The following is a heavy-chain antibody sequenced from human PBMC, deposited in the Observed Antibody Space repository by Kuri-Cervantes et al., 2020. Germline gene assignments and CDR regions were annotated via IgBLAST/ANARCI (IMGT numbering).Heavy chain of an antibody. D-gene: IGHD6-13*01. CDR1: GFTFSSYS. CDR2: IKSKTDGGTT. Sequence: GGSLRLSCAASGFTFSSYSMNWVRQAPGKGLEWVGRIKSKTDGGTTDYAAPVKGRFIISRDDSKNTLYLQINSLKAEDTAVYYCTTGLSAAGYYYGMDVWGQGTTVTVSS. V-gene: IGHV3-15*01. J-gene: IGHJ6*02. CDR3: TTGLSAAGYYYGMDV.